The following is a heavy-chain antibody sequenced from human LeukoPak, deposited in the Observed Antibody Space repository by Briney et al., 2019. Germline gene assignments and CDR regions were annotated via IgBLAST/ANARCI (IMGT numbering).Heavy chain of an antibody. Sequence: GGSLRLSCAASGFTFSSYEMNWVRQAPGKGLEWVSYISSSGSTIYYADSVKGRFTIPRDNAKNSLYLQMNSLRAEDTAVYYCARDLHYYDSSGRDYWGQGTLVTVSS. D-gene: IGHD3-22*01. CDR3: ARDLHYYDSSGRDY. CDR2: ISSSGSTI. CDR1: GFTFSSYE. J-gene: IGHJ4*02. V-gene: IGHV3-48*03.